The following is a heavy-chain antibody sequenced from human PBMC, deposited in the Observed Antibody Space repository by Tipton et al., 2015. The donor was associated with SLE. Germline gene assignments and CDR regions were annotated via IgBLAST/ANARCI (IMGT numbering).Heavy chain of an antibody. J-gene: IGHJ1*01. Sequence: TLSLTCTVSGGSISSRSYYWAWIRQPPGKGLEWIANIYYSGNTYYNPSLKSRVTISVETSKNQFSLKLSSVTAADTAVYYCARGVAAAGTKYFQHWGQGTLVTVSS. CDR2: IYYSGNT. CDR1: GGSISSRSYY. V-gene: IGHV4-39*07. CDR3: ARGVAAAGTKYFQH. D-gene: IGHD6-13*01.